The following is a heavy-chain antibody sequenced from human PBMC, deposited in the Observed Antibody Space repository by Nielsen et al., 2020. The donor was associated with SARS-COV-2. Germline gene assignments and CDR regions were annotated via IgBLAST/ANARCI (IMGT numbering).Heavy chain of an antibody. J-gene: IGHJ4*02. CDR3: ARVGRFGELLADY. CDR2: IYYSGST. CDR1: GGSISSGDYY. D-gene: IGHD3-10*01. Sequence: SETLSLTCTVSGGSISSGDYYWSWIRQPPGKGLEWIGYIYYSGSTYYSPSLKSRVTISVDTSKNQFSLKLSSVTAADTAVYYCARVGRFGELLADYWGQGTLVTVSS. V-gene: IGHV4-30-4*01.